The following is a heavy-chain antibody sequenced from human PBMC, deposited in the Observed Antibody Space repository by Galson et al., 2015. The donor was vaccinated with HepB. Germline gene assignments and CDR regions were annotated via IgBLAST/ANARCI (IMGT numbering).Heavy chain of an antibody. CDR3: AKGAEFSAAAGILGAFDI. V-gene: IGHV3-23*01. J-gene: IGHJ3*02. CDR2: ISGSGGST. D-gene: IGHD6-13*01. Sequence: SLRLSCAASGFTFSSYAMRWVRQAPGKGLEWVSAISGSGGSTYYADSVKGRFTISRDNSKNTLYLQMNSLRAEDTAVYYCAKGAEFSAAAGILGAFDIWGQGTMVTVSS. CDR1: GFTFSSYA.